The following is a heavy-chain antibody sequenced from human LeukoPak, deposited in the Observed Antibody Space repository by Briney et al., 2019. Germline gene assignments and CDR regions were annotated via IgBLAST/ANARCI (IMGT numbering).Heavy chain of an antibody. CDR1: GGSFSGYY. J-gene: IGHJ4*02. CDR2: INHSGST. Sequence: SETLSLTCAVYGGSFSGYYWSWIRQPPGKGLEWTGEINHSGSTNYNPSLKSRVTISVDTSKNQFSLKLSSVTAADTAVYYCARAAAGFDYWGQGTLVTVSS. V-gene: IGHV4-34*01. CDR3: ARAAAGFDY. D-gene: IGHD6-13*01.